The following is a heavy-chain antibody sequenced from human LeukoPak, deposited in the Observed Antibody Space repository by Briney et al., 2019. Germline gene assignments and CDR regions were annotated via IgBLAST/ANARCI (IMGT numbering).Heavy chain of an antibody. D-gene: IGHD6-13*01. J-gene: IGHJ5*02. Sequence: PSETLSLTCTVSGGSISSYYWSWIRQPAGKGLEWIGRIYTSGSTNYNPSLKSRVTMSVDTSKNQFSLKLSSVTAADTAVYYCARDGSSSWYVGWFDPWGQGTLVTVSS. CDR2: IYTSGST. CDR1: GGSISSYY. V-gene: IGHV4-4*07. CDR3: ARDGSSSWYVGWFDP.